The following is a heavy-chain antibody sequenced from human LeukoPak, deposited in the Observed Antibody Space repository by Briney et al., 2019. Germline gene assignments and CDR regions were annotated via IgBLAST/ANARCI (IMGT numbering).Heavy chain of an antibody. J-gene: IGHJ4*02. CDR3: ARDGTEWELAGYFDY. Sequence: ASVKVSCKASGYTFTSYGISWVRQAPGQGLEWMGWISAYNGNTNYAQKLQGRVTMATDTSTSTAYMELRSLGSDDTAVYYCARDGTEWELAGYFDYWGQGTLVTVSS. CDR1: GYTFTSYG. D-gene: IGHD1-26*01. CDR2: ISAYNGNT. V-gene: IGHV1-18*01.